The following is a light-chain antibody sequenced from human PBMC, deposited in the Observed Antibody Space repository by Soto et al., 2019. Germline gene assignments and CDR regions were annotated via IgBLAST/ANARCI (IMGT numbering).Light chain of an antibody. CDR3: QQYNSYLLT. CDR2: DAS. Sequence: DIEMTQSPSTLSSSVGDRVTITCRASQSISSWLAWYQQKPGKAPKLLIYDASSLESGVPSRFSGSGSGTEFTLTISSLQPDDFATYYCQQYNSYLLTCRQGTKVELK. J-gene: IGKJ1*01. CDR1: QSISSW. V-gene: IGKV1-5*01.